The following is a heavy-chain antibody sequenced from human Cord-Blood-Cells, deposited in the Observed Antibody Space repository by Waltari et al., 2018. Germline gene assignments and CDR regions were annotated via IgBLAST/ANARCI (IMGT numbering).Heavy chain of an antibody. CDR2: IYYSGST. CDR3: ASRYSSSPPGGAFDI. Sequence: QLQLQESGPGLVKPSETLSLTCTVSGCSISSSSYYWGWIRQPPGKGLEWIGSIYYSGSTYYNPSLKSRVTISVDTSKNQFSLKLSSVTAADTAVYYCASRYSSSPPGGAFDIWGQGTMVTVSS. J-gene: IGHJ3*02. D-gene: IGHD6-6*01. CDR1: GCSISSSSYY. V-gene: IGHV4-39*01.